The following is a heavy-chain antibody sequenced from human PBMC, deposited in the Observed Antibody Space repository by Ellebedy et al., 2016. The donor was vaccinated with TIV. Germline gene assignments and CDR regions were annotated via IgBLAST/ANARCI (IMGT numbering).Heavy chain of an antibody. CDR2: ISANGGTT. Sequence: LSLTCAVYGDSFSGYYWSWIRQAPGKGLEWVSIISANGGTTYYADSVKGRFTISRDNSKNTLLLQMSSLRAEDTAVYFCARRSTDFAFDSWGQGTLVTVSS. V-gene: IGHV3-23*01. CDR1: GDSFSGYY. CDR3: ARRSTDFAFDS. D-gene: IGHD3/OR15-3a*01. J-gene: IGHJ4*02.